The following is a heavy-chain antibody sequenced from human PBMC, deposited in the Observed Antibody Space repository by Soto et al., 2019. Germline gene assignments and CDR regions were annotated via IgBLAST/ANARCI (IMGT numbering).Heavy chain of an antibody. CDR1: GFTFSSYA. CDR3: ANSYGSGSYYDLYFDY. V-gene: IGHV3-23*01. Sequence: GGSLRLSCAASGFTFSSYAMSWVRQAPGKGLEWVSAISGSGGSTYYADSVKGRFTISRDNSKNTLYLQMNSLRAEDTAVYYCANSYGSGSYYDLYFDYWGQGTLVTVSS. CDR2: ISGSGGST. D-gene: IGHD3-10*01. J-gene: IGHJ4*02.